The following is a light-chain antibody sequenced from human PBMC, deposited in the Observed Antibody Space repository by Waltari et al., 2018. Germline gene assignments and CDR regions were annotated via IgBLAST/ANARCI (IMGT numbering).Light chain of an antibody. Sequence: QSALTQPASVSGSPGQSLTISCTGTSSDIGTYNYVSWYQKLPVKAPKMMIYAVTKRPSGVFYRFSGSKSGNTVSLTISGLRAEDEADYYCTSHANTYNFAHVVFGGGTKLTVL. CDR2: AVT. CDR3: TSHANTYNFAHVV. V-gene: IGLV2-23*02. CDR1: SSDIGTYNY. J-gene: IGLJ2*01.